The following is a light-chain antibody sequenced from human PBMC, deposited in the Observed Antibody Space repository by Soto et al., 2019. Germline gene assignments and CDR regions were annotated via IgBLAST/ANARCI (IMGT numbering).Light chain of an antibody. V-gene: IGLV2-14*01. CDR1: SSDVGDYNY. Sequence: QSALTQPASVSGSPGQSITISCTGASSDVGDYNYVCWYQQYPGKAPKLMIYDVSNRPSGVSNRFSGSKSGNTASLTISGLQAEDEAFYHCSSHTSSGARVFGGGTQLTVL. CDR3: SSHTSSGARV. CDR2: DVS. J-gene: IGLJ3*02.